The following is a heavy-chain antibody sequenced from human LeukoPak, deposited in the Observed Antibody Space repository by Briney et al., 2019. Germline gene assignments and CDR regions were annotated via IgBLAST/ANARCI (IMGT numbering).Heavy chain of an antibody. CDR3: ARQGVGGWYEDY. Sequence: ASETLSLTCTVSGRSFSSYYWSWIRQPPGKGLEWIGYIYYSGYTNYNPSLSSRVTISVDTSKNQFSLKLSSVTAADTAVYYCARQGVGGWYEDYWGQGTLVTVSS. J-gene: IGHJ4*02. CDR1: GRSFSSYY. CDR2: IYYSGYT. V-gene: IGHV4-59*08. D-gene: IGHD6-19*01.